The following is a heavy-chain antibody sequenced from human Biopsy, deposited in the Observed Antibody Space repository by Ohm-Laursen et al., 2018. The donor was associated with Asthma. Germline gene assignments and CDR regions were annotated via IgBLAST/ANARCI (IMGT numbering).Heavy chain of an antibody. D-gene: IGHD3-22*01. CDR3: ARDFYDSSGYLHFDY. J-gene: IGHJ4*02. Sequence: SLRLSCAASGFTFSSYGMHWVRQAPGKGLEWVAVIWYDGSNKYYADSVKGRFTISRDNSKDTLYLQMNSLRAEDTAVYYCARDFYDSSGYLHFDYWGQGTLVTVSS. CDR1: GFTFSSYG. CDR2: IWYDGSNK. V-gene: IGHV3-33*01.